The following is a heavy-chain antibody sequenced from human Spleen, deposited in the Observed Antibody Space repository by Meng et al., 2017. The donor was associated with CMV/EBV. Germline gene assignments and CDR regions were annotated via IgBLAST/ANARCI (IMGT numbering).Heavy chain of an antibody. CDR1: GFTFSDYY. D-gene: IGHD5-18*01. J-gene: IGHJ4*02. Sequence: GESLKISCTAPGFTFSDYYMTWIRQAPGKGLEFVSYISSSGRAIYYPDSVKGRFSVSRDNAKKSLYLQMDSLGAEDTAVYYCARGSTPMATADYWGQGTLVTVSS. CDR2: ISSSGRAI. V-gene: IGHV3-11*01. CDR3: ARGSTPMATADY.